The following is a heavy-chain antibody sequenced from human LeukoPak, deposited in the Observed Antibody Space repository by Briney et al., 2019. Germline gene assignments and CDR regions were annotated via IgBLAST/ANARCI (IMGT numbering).Heavy chain of an antibody. V-gene: IGHV4-30-4*08. CDR3: ARETYYYDSSGLPHYYMDV. Sequence: PSETLSLTCTVSGGSTSSGDYYWNWIRQPPGRGLEWFWYIFYSGSTYFNPSLRSRVTISVDTSENQFSLKLSSVTAANTAVYYFARETYYYDSSGLPHYYMDVWGKGTTVTVSS. CDR2: IFYSGST. D-gene: IGHD3-22*01. CDR1: GGSTSSGDYY. J-gene: IGHJ6*03.